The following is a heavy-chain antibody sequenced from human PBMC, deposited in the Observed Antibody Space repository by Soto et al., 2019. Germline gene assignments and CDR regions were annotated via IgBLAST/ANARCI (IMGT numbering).Heavy chain of an antibody. CDR1: GFTFSSYA. V-gene: IGHV3-30-3*01. Sequence: LRLSCAASGFTFSSYAMHWVRQAPGKGLEWVAVISYDGSNKYYADSVKGRFTISRDNSKNTLYLQMNSLRAEDTAVYYCARAGDSSSSGNSIKYYYYYGMDVWGQGTTVTVSS. J-gene: IGHJ6*02. D-gene: IGHD6-6*01. CDR2: ISYDGSNK. CDR3: ARAGDSSSSGNSIKYYYYYGMDV.